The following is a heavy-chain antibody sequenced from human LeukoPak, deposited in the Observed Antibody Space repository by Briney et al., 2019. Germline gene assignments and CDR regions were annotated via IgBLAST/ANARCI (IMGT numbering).Heavy chain of an antibody. V-gene: IGHV4-34*01. CDR1: GGSFSGYY. Sequence: SETLSLTCAVYGGSFSGYYWSWIRQPPGKGLEWIGEINHSGTTHYNPSLKGRVTISVDTSKNQFSLRLSSVTAADSAVYYCARDFYYYDSSGGYSYWGQGTLVTVSS. D-gene: IGHD3-22*01. CDR3: ARDFYYYDSSGGYSY. CDR2: INHSGTT. J-gene: IGHJ4*02.